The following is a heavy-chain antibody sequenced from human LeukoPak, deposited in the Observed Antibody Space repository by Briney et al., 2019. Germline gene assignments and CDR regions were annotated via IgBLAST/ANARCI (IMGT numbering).Heavy chain of an antibody. J-gene: IGHJ4*02. CDR2: ISYDGSNK. CDR3: ARDPSGWSNYFDY. V-gene: IGHV3-30*04. D-gene: IGHD6-19*01. Sequence: GGSLRLSCAASGFTFSSYAMHWVRQAPGKGLEWVAVISYDGSNKYYADSVKGRFTISRDNSKNTLYLQMNSLRAEDTAVYYCARDPSGWSNYFDYWGQGTLVTVSS. CDR1: GFTFSSYA.